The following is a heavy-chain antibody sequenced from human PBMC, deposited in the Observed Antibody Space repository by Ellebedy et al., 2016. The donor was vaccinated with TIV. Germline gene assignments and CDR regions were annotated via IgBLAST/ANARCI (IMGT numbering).Heavy chain of an antibody. V-gene: IGHV3-53*01. J-gene: IGHJ4*02. CDR1: GFTVSNNY. CDR2: IYSDGTT. CDR3: ARAPTITTNYDY. Sequence: GESLKISCAASGFTVSNNYMSWLRQAPGKGLEWVLIIYSDGTTHYADSVKGRFTISRDNSKNTVYLQMNSLTAEDTALYYCARAPTITTNYDYWGQGTLVAVSS. D-gene: IGHD5-12*01.